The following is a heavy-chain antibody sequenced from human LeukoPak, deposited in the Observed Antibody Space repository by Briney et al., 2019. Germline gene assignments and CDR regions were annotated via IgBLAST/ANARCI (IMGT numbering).Heavy chain of an antibody. CDR1: GCTFTSYA. V-gene: IGHV3-23*01. CDR3: AKGGYSS. J-gene: IGHJ4*02. CDR2: ITGSGGAT. Sequence: GASVKVSCKASGCTFTSYAISWVRQAPGKGLEWVSAITGSGGATYYADFVKGRFTISRDNSKNTLYLQMNSLRAEDTAVYHCAKGGYSSWGQGTRVTVSS. D-gene: IGHD3-16*02.